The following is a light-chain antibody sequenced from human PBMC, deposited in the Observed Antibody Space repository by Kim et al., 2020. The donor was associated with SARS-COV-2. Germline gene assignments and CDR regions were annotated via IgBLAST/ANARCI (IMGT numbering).Light chain of an antibody. CDR1: EGINIGTDK. CDR3: AIWYSSTVV. CDR2: YNSDSDK. V-gene: IGLV5-39*01. Sequence: FAFTWPEGINIGTDKIYWYQQEPESLPRYHLRYNSDSDKQQGSGVPSRFSGSKDASTNAGLLLISGLQSEDEADYYCAIWYSSTVVFGGGTQLTVL. J-gene: IGLJ2*01.